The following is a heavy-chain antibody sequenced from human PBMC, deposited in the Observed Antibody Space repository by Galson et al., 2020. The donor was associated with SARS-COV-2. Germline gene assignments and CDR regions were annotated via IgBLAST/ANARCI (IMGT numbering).Heavy chain of an antibody. CDR3: ARVKDYSYGFGRGDYYFDY. D-gene: IGHD5-18*01. CDR2: IYYSGST. J-gene: IGHJ4*02. V-gene: IGHV4-39*07. CDR1: GGSISSSSYY. Sequence: SETLSLTCTVSGGSISSSSYYWGWIRQPPGKGPEWIGSIYYSGSTYYNPSLKSRVTISVDTSKNQFSLKLSSVTAADTAVYYCARVKDYSYGFGRGDYYFDYWGQGTLVIVSS.